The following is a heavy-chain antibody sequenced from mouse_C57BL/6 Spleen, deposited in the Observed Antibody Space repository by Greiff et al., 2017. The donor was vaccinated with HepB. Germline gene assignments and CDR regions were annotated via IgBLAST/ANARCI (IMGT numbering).Heavy chain of an antibody. CDR3: TRDRLGSSWYFDV. V-gene: IGHV1-15*01. D-gene: IGHD1-1*01. CDR2: IDPETGGT. Sequence: VQLQQSGAELVRPGASVTLSCKASGYTFTDYEMHWVKQTPVHGLEWIGAIDPETGGTAYNQKFKGKAILTADKSSSTAYMELRSLTSEDSAVYYCTRDRLGSSWYFDVWGTVTTVTVSS. CDR1: GYTFTDYE. J-gene: IGHJ1*03.